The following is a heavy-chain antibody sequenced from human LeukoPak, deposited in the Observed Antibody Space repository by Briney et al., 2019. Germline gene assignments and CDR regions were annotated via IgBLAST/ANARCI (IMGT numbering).Heavy chain of an antibody. CDR3: ASLLRPYYDFWSGYSY. CDR1: GGTFSSYA. CDR2: IIPIFGTA. V-gene: IGHV1-69*13. J-gene: IGHJ4*02. D-gene: IGHD3-3*01. Sequence: GASVKVSCKASGGTFSSYAISWVRQAPGQGLEWMGGIIPIFGTANYAQKFQGRVTITADESTSTACMELSSLRSEDTAVYYCASLLRPYYDFWSGYSYWGQGTLVTVSS.